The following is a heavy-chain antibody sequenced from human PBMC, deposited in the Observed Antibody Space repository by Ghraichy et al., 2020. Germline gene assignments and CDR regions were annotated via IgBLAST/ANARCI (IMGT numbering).Heavy chain of an antibody. D-gene: IGHD1-1*01. J-gene: IGHJ3*02. CDR1: GFTFSNYG. V-gene: IGHV3-33*01. CDR3: ARVTNENAFDI. Sequence: SLNISCAASGFTFSNYGMHWVRQAPGKGLEWVAVIWHDGSNKYYGDTVKGRFTISRDNSKNTLYLQLNSLRAEDTAVYYCARVTNENAFDIWGQGTMVTVSS. CDR2: IWHDGSNK.